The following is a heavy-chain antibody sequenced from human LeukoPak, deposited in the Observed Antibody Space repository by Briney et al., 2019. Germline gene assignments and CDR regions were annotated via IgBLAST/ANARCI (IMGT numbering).Heavy chain of an antibody. CDR1: GFTFSGYS. CDR2: ISTAGTTV. V-gene: IGHV3-48*04. D-gene: IGHD3-10*01. Sequence: GGSLRLSCAASGFTFSGYSLNWVRQAPGKGLEWISYISTAGTTVYYADSVKGRFTISRDNAKNSLYLQMNSLRAEDTAVYYCARDGIGITMVRGVSPYYGMDVWGQGTTVTVSS. CDR3: ARDGIGITMVRGVSPYYGMDV. J-gene: IGHJ6*02.